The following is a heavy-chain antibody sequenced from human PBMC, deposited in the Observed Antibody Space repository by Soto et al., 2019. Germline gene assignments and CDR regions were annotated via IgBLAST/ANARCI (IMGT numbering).Heavy chain of an antibody. Sequence: EVQLVESGGGLVQPGGSLRLSCAASGFTFRSYAMSWVRQAPGKGLEWVSSISGSGGSAFYVDSVKGRFTISRDNSKNALQLQMNSLRADDTAIYYCAKDTAVSGTFVVAFDSWGQGSLDTGSS. D-gene: IGHD6-19*01. J-gene: IGHJ4*02. CDR3: AKDTAVSGTFVVAFDS. V-gene: IGHV3-23*04. CDR2: ISGSGGSA. CDR1: GFTFRSYA.